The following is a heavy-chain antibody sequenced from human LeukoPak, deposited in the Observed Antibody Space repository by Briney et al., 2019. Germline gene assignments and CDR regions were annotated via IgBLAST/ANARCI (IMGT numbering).Heavy chain of an antibody. CDR3: ASVGSYEY. Sequence: SGTLSLTCAVYGGSFSGYYWSWIRQPPGKGLEWIGEINHSGSTNYNPSLKSRVTISVDTSKNQFSLKLSSVTAADTAVYYCASVGSYEYWGQGTLVTVSS. V-gene: IGHV4-34*01. CDR2: INHSGST. CDR1: GGSFSGYY. D-gene: IGHD1-26*01. J-gene: IGHJ4*02.